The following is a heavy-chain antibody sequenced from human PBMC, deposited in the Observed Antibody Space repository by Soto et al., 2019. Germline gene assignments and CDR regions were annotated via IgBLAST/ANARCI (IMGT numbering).Heavy chain of an antibody. D-gene: IGHD4-17*01. V-gene: IGHV3-11*01. CDR3: AREMDTTTAAFDI. CDR1: GFTFSDYY. CDR2: ISSSGSTI. J-gene: IGHJ3*02. Sequence: QVQLVESGGGLVKPGGSLRLSCAASGFTFSDYYMSWIRQAPGKGLEWVSYISSSGSTIYYADSVKGRFTISRDNAKKSLSLQINSLRAENRAVYYRAREMDTTTAAFDIWGQGTMVTVSS.